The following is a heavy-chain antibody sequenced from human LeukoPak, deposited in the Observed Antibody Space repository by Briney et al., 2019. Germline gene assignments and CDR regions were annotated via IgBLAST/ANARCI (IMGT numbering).Heavy chain of an antibody. V-gene: IGHV3-30-3*01. CDR2: ISYDGSNK. J-gene: IGHJ6*02. CDR1: GFTFSSYA. Sequence: GGSLRHSCAASGFTFSSYAMHWVRQAPGKGLEWVAVISYDGSNKYYADSVKGRFTISRDNSKNTLYLQMNSLRAEDTAVYYCAREPAFYYYGSGSDYYYGMDVWGQGTTVTVSS. CDR3: AREPAFYYYGSGSDYYYGMDV. D-gene: IGHD3-10*01.